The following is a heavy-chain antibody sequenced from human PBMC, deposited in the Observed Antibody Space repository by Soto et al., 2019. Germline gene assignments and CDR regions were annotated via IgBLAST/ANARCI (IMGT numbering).Heavy chain of an antibody. CDR2: IYPGDFDT. CDR1: GYNFNTYW. D-gene: IGHD5-18*01. CDR3: ARLLGYSYGYREFFDY. J-gene: IGHJ4*02. V-gene: IGHV5-51*01. Sequence: PGESLKISCTGSGYNFNTYWVGWVRQMPGKGLEWMGIIYPGDFDTRYSQSFQGHLTMSVDTSINTAYLQWSSLETSDTAMYYCARLLGYSYGYREFFDYWGQGTPVTVSS.